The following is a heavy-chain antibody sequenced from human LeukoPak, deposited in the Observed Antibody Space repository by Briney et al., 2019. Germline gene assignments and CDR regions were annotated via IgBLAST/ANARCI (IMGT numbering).Heavy chain of an antibody. D-gene: IGHD3-10*01. CDR1: GYTFTSYY. V-gene: IGHV1-46*01. CDR2: INPSGGST. Sequence: GASVKVSCKASGYTFTSYYMHWVRQAPGQGLEWMGIINPSGGSTSYAQKFQGRVTMTRDTSTSTVYMELSSLRSEDTAVYYCARDDGSGSYGYYYMDVWGKGTTFTVSS. CDR3: ARDDGSGSYGYYYMDV. J-gene: IGHJ6*03.